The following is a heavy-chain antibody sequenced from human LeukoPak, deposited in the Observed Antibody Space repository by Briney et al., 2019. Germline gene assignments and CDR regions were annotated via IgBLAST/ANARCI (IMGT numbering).Heavy chain of an antibody. CDR2: ISSSGSTI. Sequence: GSLRLSCAASGFTFSDYYMSWIRQAPGKGLEWVSYISSSGSTIYYADSVKGRFTISRDNAKNSLYLQMNSLRAEDTAVYYCARDHYYDSSGSIFDYWGQGTLVTVSS. D-gene: IGHD3-22*01. CDR1: GFTFSDYY. J-gene: IGHJ4*02. CDR3: ARDHYYDSSGSIFDY. V-gene: IGHV3-11*01.